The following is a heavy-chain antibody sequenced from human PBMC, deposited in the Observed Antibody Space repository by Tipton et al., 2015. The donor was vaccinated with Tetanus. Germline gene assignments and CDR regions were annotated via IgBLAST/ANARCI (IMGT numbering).Heavy chain of an antibody. CDR3: ARHPIISGHRFIDH. Sequence: LRLSCTVSGGSVSNASYFWGWIRQSPEKGLEWIGFINYSGSTYYNPSLRSRVTLSVDTSKNHFSLKLSSVTAADTARYFCARHPIISGHRFIDHWGQGTLVTVSS. CDR2: INYSGST. V-gene: IGHV4-39*01. CDR1: GGSVSNASYF. J-gene: IGHJ4*02. D-gene: IGHD5-12*01.